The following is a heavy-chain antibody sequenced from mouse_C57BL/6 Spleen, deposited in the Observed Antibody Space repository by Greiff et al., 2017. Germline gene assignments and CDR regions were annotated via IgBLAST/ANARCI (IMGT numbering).Heavy chain of an antibody. J-gene: IGHJ4*01. D-gene: IGHD2-3*01. CDR3: ADGYPYAMDY. CDR2: IYPGDGDT. CDR1: GYAFSSSG. Sequence: VKLLESGPELVKPGASVKISCKASGYAFSSSGMNWVKQRPGKGLEWIGRIYPGDGDTNYNGKFKGKATLTADKSSSTAYMQLSSLTSEDSAVYFCADGYPYAMDYWGQGTSVTVSS. V-gene: IGHV1-82*01.